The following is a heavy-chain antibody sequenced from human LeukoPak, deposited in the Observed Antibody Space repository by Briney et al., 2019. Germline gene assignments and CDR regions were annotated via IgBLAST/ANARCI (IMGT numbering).Heavy chain of an antibody. CDR2: ISSSSSYI. CDR1: GFTFSSYS. V-gene: IGHV3-21*01. Sequence: GGSLRLSCAASGFTFSSYSMNWVRQAPGKGLEWVSSISSSSSYIYYADSVKGRFTISRDNAKNSLYLQMNSLRAEDTAVYCCARDKLVDYDFWNGYYGPLYYYYGMDVWGQGTTVTVSS. CDR3: ARDKLVDYDFWNGYYGPLYYYYGMDV. J-gene: IGHJ6*02. D-gene: IGHD3-3*01.